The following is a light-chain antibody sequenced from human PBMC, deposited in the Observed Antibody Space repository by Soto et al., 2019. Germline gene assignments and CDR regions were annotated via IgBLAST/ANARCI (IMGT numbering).Light chain of an antibody. CDR2: EVS. CDR3: CSYAGSSTF. V-gene: IGLV2-23*02. Sequence: QSVLTQPASVSGSPGQSITISCTGTSSDVGSYNLVSWYQQHPGKAPKLMIYEVSKRPSGVSNRFSGSKSGNTASLTISGLQAEDEADYYCCSYAGSSTFFGTGTKVT. CDR1: SSDVGSYNL. J-gene: IGLJ1*01.